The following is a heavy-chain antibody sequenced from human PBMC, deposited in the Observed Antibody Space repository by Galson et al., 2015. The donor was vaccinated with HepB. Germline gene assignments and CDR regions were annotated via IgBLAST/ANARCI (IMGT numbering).Heavy chain of an antibody. CDR1: GFTVSSNY. J-gene: IGHJ4*02. CDR2: IYSGGST. D-gene: IGHD6-19*01. V-gene: IGHV3-53*04. CDR3: ATWNLGYSSGWYDLPLGAFDY. Sequence: SLRLSCAASGFTVSSNYMSWVRQAPGKGLEWVSVIYSGGSTYYADSVKGRFTISRHNSKNTLYLQMNSLRAEDTAVYYCATWNLGYSSGWYDLPLGAFDYWGQGTLVTVSS.